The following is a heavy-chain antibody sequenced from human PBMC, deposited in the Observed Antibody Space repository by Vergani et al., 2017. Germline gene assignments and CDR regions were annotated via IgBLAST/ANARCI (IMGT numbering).Heavy chain of an antibody. D-gene: IGHD6-13*01. Sequence: QVQLVQSGAEVKKPGASVKVSCKASGYTFTGYYMHWVRQAPGQGLEWMGWINPNSGGTNYAQKFQGRVTMTRDTSISTAYMELSSLRSEDTAVYYCAREKMYSSSWYRHYYYGMDVWGQGTTVTVSS. V-gene: IGHV1-2*02. J-gene: IGHJ6*02. CDR3: AREKMYSSSWYRHYYYGMDV. CDR2: INPNSGGT. CDR1: GYTFTGYY.